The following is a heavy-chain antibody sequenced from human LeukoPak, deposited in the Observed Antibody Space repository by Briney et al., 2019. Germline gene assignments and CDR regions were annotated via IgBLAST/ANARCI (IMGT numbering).Heavy chain of an antibody. V-gene: IGHV3-7*01. CDR1: GVTFSTSW. CDR3: ARIIERNNYGGPYYWYFDL. J-gene: IGHJ2*01. CDR2: MNHDGSEK. Sequence: PGGSLRLSCVDSGVTFSTSWMSWVRQAPGKGLEWVANMNHDGSEKYYVDFVKGRFTISRDNARNSLYLQMNSLGVEDTAVYYCARIIERNNYGGPYYWYFDLWGRGILVTVSS. D-gene: IGHD2-21*01.